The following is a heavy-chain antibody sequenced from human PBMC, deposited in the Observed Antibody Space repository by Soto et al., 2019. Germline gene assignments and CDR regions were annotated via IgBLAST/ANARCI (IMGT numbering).Heavy chain of an antibody. CDR2: IYYSGST. CDR3: AREPGYCSSTSCYTGDAFDI. CDR1: GGSVSSGSYY. V-gene: IGHV4-61*01. D-gene: IGHD2-2*02. Sequence: SETLSLTCTVSGGSVSSGSYYWIWIRHPPGKGLEWIGYIYYSGSTNYNPSLKSRVTISVDTSKNQFSLKLSSVTAADTAVYYCAREPGYCSSTSCYTGDAFDIWGQGTMVTVSS. J-gene: IGHJ3*02.